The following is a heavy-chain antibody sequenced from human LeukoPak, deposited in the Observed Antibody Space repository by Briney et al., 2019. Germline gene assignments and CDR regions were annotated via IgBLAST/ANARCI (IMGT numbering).Heavy chain of an antibody. CDR1: GDPVNSYY. D-gene: IGHD6-13*01. J-gene: IGHJ6*02. Sequence: PSETLSLTCSVSGDPVNSYYWSWIRQPPGKGLEWIGYIYYSGSTNYNPSLKSRVTISVDTSKKQFSMELTSVTAADTAVYYCARMLRGSSWPGTPDYYYGMDVWGQGTTVTVSS. V-gene: IGHV4-59*02. CDR3: ARMLRGSSWPGTPDYYYGMDV. CDR2: IYYSGST.